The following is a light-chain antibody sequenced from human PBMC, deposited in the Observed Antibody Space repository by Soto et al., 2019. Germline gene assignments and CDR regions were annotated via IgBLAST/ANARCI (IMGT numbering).Light chain of an antibody. Sequence: QSVLTQPPSVSAAPGQRVTISCSGSNSNIGGNSVSWYQQLPGTAPKLLIYDDDKRPSGIPDRFSGSKSGTSATLGITGFQTGDEADYYCGSWDSSLSAYVFGTGTKVPS. CDR2: DDD. CDR1: NSNIGGNS. J-gene: IGLJ1*01. CDR3: GSWDSSLSAYV. V-gene: IGLV1-51*01.